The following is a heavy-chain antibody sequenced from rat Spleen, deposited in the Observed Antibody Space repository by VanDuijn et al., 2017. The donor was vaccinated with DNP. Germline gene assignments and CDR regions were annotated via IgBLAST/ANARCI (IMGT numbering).Heavy chain of an antibody. CDR3: ARRRLPYWYFDF. J-gene: IGHJ1*01. CDR1: GYTFTSYY. CDR2: INTGSGDT. Sequence: HVQLRQSGAEPAKPGSSVKISCKASGYTFTSYYIGWIKQTTGQGLEYIGYINTGSGDTNFNEKFKGKATLTVDKSSSTAFMQLSSLTPDDSAVYYCARRRLPYWYFDFWGPGTMVTLSS. D-gene: IGHD1-4*01. V-gene: IGHV1-43*01.